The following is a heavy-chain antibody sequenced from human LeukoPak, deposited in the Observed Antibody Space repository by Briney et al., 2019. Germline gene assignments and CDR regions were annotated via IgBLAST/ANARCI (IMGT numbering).Heavy chain of an antibody. D-gene: IGHD3-22*01. CDR2: ISYDGSNK. Sequence: GGSLRLSCAASGFTFSSYGMHWVRQAPGKGLEWVAVISYDGSNKYYADSVKGRFTISRDNSKNTLYLQMNSLRAEDTAVYYCAKDSHDYDSSGYYYGGGTADYWGQGTLVTVSS. V-gene: IGHV3-30*18. J-gene: IGHJ4*02. CDR1: GFTFSSYG. CDR3: AKDSHDYDSSGYYYGGGTADY.